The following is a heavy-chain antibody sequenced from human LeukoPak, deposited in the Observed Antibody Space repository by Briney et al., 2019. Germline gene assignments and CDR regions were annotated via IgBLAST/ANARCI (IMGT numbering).Heavy chain of an antibody. Sequence: GSPRPSSAPTGFYLYKPWMNTVRHTPGKRLERVPNIKQDGSENYYVDSVKGRFTISRDNAKNSLYLQMNSLRAEDTAVYYCARVPYQYYYYGMDVWGQGTTVTVSS. CDR2: IKQDGSEN. D-gene: IGHD2-2*01. J-gene: IGHJ6*02. V-gene: IGHV3-7*02. CDR1: GFYLYKPW. CDR3: ARVPYQYYYYGMDV.